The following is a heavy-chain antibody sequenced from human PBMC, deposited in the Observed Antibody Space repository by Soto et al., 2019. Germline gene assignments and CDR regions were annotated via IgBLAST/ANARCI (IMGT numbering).Heavy chain of an antibody. D-gene: IGHD3-22*01. CDR3: ARVVRGGHYYDSSGSPWGAFDI. V-gene: IGHV3-48*02. CDR1: GFTFSSYS. Sequence: GGSLRLSCAASGFTFSSYSMNWVRQAPGKGLEWVSYISSSSSTIYYADSVKGRFPISRDNAKNSLYLQMNSLRDEDTAVYYCARVVRGGHYYDSSGSPWGAFDIWGQGTMVTVSS. J-gene: IGHJ3*02. CDR2: ISSSSSTI.